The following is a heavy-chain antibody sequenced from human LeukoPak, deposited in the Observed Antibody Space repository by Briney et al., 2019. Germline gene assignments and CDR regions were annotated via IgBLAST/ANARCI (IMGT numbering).Heavy chain of an antibody. D-gene: IGHD3-10*01. V-gene: IGHV3-74*01. Sequence: PGGSLRLSCVASGFTFSSYWMHWVRQDPRKGLVWVSRINGDGRNINYADSVRGRFTISRDNAKNTLYLQMNSLRAEDTAVYYCARDDVGYYGSGSYAFDIWGQGTMVTVSS. CDR2: INGDGRNI. CDR3: ARDDVGYYGSGSYAFDI. CDR1: GFTFSSYW. J-gene: IGHJ3*02.